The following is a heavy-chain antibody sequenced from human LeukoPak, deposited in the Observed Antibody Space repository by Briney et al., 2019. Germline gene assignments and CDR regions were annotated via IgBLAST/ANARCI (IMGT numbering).Heavy chain of an antibody. J-gene: IGHJ4*02. CDR3: ARIGSGSPLGY. Sequence: GGSLRLSCAASGFIFSNYAMSWVRQAPGKGLEWVSAIVGRGSSTYYADSVKGRFTISRDSSKNTLYLQLNSLRAEDTAVYYCARIGSGSPLGYWDQGTLVTVSS. D-gene: IGHD3-10*01. CDR2: IVGRGSST. V-gene: IGHV3-23*01. CDR1: GFIFSNYA.